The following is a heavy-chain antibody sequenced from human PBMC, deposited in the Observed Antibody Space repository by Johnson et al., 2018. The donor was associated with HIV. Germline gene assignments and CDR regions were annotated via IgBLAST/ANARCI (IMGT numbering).Heavy chain of an antibody. D-gene: IGHD1-14*01. V-gene: IGHV3-53*01. CDR2: IYSGGST. CDR3: VTRDPTHRPGGAFDI. Sequence: VQLVESGGGLIQPGGSLRLSCAASGFTVSSNYMSWVRQAPGKGLEWVSVIYSGGSTYYADSVKGRFTISRDNAKNSLYLQMNSLRAEDTAVYYCVTRDPTHRPGGAFDIGGQGTMVTVSS. CDR1: GFTVSSNY. J-gene: IGHJ3*02.